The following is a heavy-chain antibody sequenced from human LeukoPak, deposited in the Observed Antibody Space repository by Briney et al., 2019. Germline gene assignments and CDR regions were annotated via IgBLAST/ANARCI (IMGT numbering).Heavy chain of an antibody. CDR1: GGSINSYY. J-gene: IGHJ4*02. CDR2: IYYSGST. Sequence: SETLSLTCTISGGSINSYYWSWIRQPPGKGLEWIAYIYYSGSTSYNPSLKSRVTISVDTSKNQFSLKLNSVTAADTAMYYCARLFHPALSGNYPFDYWGQGTLVTVSS. V-gene: IGHV4-59*01. D-gene: IGHD1-26*01. CDR3: ARLFHPALSGNYPFDY.